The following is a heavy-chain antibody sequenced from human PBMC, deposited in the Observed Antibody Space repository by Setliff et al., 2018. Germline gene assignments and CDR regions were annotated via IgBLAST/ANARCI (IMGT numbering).Heavy chain of an antibody. Sequence: SETLSLTCTVSGGSISSSSYYWSWIRQTPVKGLEWIGYVYYSGTTNYNPLFKSRVTXXXXXXXNXXXXXXXXXXXXXXXGYYCXXXSALHSYHYDSSGYLDYWGQGALVTVSS. CDR1: GGSISSSSYY. D-gene: IGHD3-22*01. V-gene: IGHV4-61*05. J-gene: IGHJ4*02. CDR2: VYYSGTT. CDR3: XXXSALHSYHYDSSGYLDY.